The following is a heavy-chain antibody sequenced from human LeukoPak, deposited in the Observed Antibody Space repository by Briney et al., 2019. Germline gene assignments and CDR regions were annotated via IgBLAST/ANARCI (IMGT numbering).Heavy chain of an antibody. CDR1: GGSINSSNW. Sequence: PSGTLSLTCAVSGGSINSSNWWSWVRQPPGKGLEWIGEIFHSGGTNYNPSLKSRATISVDKSKNQFSLKLTSVTAADTAVYYCARNPSYDILTGYSDYYGMDVWGQGTTVTVSS. CDR2: IFHSGGT. CDR3: ARNPSYDILTGYSDYYGMDV. J-gene: IGHJ6*02. V-gene: IGHV4-4*02. D-gene: IGHD3-9*01.